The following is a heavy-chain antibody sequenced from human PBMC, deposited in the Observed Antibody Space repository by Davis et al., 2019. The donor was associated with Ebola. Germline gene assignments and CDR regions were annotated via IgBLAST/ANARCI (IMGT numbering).Heavy chain of an antibody. D-gene: IGHD3-10*01. CDR1: GFTFSSYW. V-gene: IGHV3-7*01. J-gene: IGHJ4*02. Sequence: PGGSLRLSCAASGFTFSSYWMSWVRQAPGKGLEWVANIKQDGSEKYYVDSVKGRFTISRDNAKNSLYLQMNSLRAEDTAVYYCARDIFGLVWFGVGWGQGTLVTVSS. CDR2: IKQDGSEK. CDR3: ARDIFGLVWFGVG.